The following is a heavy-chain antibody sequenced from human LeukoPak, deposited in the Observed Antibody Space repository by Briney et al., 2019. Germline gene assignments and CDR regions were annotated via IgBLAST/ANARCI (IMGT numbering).Heavy chain of an antibody. CDR2: VYNSGIT. CDR1: GGPISNYY. D-gene: IGHD6-25*01. V-gene: IGHV4-59*08. Sequence: PSETLSLTCTVSGGPISNYYWTWIRQSPGQGLEWIGYVYNSGITDYNPSLKSRLTISLDTSKNQFSLRLSSMTAADTAVYYCARSRGLAGAATVIDHWGQGTRVIVSS. CDR3: ARSRGLAGAATVIDH. J-gene: IGHJ4*02.